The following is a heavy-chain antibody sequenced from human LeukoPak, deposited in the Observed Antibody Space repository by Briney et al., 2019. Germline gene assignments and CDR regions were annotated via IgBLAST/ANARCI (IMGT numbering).Heavy chain of an antibody. CDR1: GYTFTSYD. J-gene: IGHJ3*02. CDR3: ARRYCSSTSCYKDALDI. Sequence: ASAKVPCKASGYTFTSYDINWVRQATGQGLEWMGWMNPNSGNTGYAQKFQGRVTMTRNTSISTAYMELSSLRSEDTAVYYCARRYCSSTSCYKDALDIWGQGTLVTVSS. CDR2: MNPNSGNT. D-gene: IGHD2-2*02. V-gene: IGHV1-8*01.